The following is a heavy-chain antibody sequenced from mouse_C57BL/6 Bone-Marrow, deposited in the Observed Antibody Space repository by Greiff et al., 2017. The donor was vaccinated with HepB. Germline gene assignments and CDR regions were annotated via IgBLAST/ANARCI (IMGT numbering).Heavy chain of an antibody. CDR1: GFSLTSYA. CDR2: IWTGGGT. CDR3: ARNSLRITTVVYWYFDV. V-gene: IGHV2-9-1*01. D-gene: IGHD1-1*01. Sequence: QVQLKESGPGLVAPSQSLSITCTVSGFSLTSYAISWVRQPPGKGLEWLGVIWTGGGTNYNSALKSRLSISKDNSKSQVFLKMNSLQTDDTARYYCARNSLRITTVVYWYFDVWGTGTTVTVSS. J-gene: IGHJ1*03.